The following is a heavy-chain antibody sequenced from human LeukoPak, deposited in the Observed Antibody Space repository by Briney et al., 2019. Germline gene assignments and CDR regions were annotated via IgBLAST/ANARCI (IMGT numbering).Heavy chain of an antibody. CDR1: GYSFISHW. CDR3: LPLGAGDLGYFYSYIDV. D-gene: IGHD2-21*02. Sequence: GESLKISCKASGYSFISHWIGWVRQRPGQGLEFMGIIYPYDSDTKYSPSLQGQVTISVDKSISITYLQWRSLKASDTAMYFCLPLGAGDLGYFYSYIDVWGKGTTVTVSS. J-gene: IGHJ6*03. V-gene: IGHV5-51*01. CDR2: IYPYDSDT.